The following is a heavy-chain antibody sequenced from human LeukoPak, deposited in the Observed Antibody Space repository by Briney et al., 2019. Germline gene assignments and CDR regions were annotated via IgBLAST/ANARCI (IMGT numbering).Heavy chain of an antibody. CDR1: GGSISSYY. CDR2: IYYSGST. D-gene: IGHD3-9*01. V-gene: IGHV4-59*12. J-gene: IGHJ5*02. CDR3: ARPFYDILTGYSWGWFDP. Sequence: PSETLSLTCTVSGGSISSYYWSWIRQPPGKGLEWIGYIYYSGSTNYNPSLKSRVTISVDTSKNQFSLKLSSVTAADTAVYYCARPFYDILTGYSWGWFDPWGQGTLVTVSS.